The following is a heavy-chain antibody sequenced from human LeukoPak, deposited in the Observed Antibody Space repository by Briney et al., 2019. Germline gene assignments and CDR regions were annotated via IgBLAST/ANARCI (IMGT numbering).Heavy chain of an antibody. CDR3: AKDKGYSGYENSDY. CDR1: GFTFSSYA. CDR2: ISGSGGST. V-gene: IGHV3-23*01. J-gene: IGHJ4*02. D-gene: IGHD5-12*01. Sequence: GGSLRLSCAASGFTFSSYAMSWVRQAPGKGLEWVSAISGSGGSTYYADSVKGRFTISGDNSKNTLYLQMNSLRAEDTAVYYCAKDKGYSGYENSDYWGQGTLVTVSS.